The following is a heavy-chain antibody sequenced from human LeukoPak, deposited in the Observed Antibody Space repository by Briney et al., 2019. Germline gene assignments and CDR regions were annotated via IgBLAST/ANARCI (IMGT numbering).Heavy chain of an antibody. J-gene: IGHJ4*02. CDR1: GFTFSSYS. CDR2: ISSSSSYI. Sequence: PGRSLRLSCAASGFTFSSYSMNWVRQAPGKGLEWVSSISSSSSYIYYADSVKGRFTISRDNAKNSLYLQMNSLRAEDTAVYYCARDQWVHPGIAAAGLDYWGQGTLVTVSS. D-gene: IGHD6-13*01. V-gene: IGHV3-21*01. CDR3: ARDQWVHPGIAAAGLDY.